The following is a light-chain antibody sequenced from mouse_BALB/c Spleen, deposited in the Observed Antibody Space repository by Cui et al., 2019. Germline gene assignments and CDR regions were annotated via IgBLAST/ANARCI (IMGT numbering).Light chain of an antibody. V-gene: IGKV4-68*01. CDR1: SSVSY. Sequence: QIVLIQSPALMSASPGEKVTMTCSASSSVSYMYWYQQKPRSSPKPWIYLTSNLASGVPARFSGSGSGTSYSLTISSMEAEDAATYYCQQWSSNPLTFGAGTKLELK. J-gene: IGKJ5*01. CDR3: QQWSSNPLT. CDR2: LTS.